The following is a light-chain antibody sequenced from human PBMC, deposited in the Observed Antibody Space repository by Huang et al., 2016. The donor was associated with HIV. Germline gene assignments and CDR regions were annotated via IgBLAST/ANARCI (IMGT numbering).Light chain of an antibody. Sequence: DIQMTQSPSSLSASVGDRVTITCRASQDIGSSLAWYQQIPGKAPKLLLYFVSTLESGVPSRFSGSRSETDYTLTITSLRPEDFATYYCQQYYLIPRTFGQGTKVEIK. CDR2: FVS. J-gene: IGKJ1*01. V-gene: IGKV1-NL1*01. CDR1: QDIGSS. CDR3: QQYYLIPRT.